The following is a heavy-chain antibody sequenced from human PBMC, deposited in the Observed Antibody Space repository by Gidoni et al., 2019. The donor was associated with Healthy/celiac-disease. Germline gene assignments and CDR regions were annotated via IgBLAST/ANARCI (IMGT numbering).Heavy chain of an antibody. CDR2: IYSGGST. J-gene: IGHJ3*02. D-gene: IGHD4-17*01. Sequence: EVQLVESGGGLIQPGGSLRLSCAASGFPVSSNYMSWVRQAPGKGLEWVADIYSGGSTYYADSVKGRFTISRDNSKNTLYLQMNSLRAEDTAVYYCARGSHDYGDAFDIWGQGTMVTVSS. V-gene: IGHV3-53*01. CDR3: ARGSHDYGDAFDI. CDR1: GFPVSSNY.